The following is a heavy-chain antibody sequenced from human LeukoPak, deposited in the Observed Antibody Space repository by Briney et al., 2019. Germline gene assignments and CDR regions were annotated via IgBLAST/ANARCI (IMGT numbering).Heavy chain of an antibody. CDR2: INHSGST. J-gene: IGHJ5*02. CDR1: GDSISPNY. Sequence: PSETLSLTCTVSGDSISPNYWRWIRQPPGKGLEWIGEINHSGSTNYNPSLKSRVTISVDTSKNQFSLKLSSVTAADTAVYYCARDGSASEQWLDKGYNWFDPWGQGTLVTVSS. CDR3: ARDGSASEQWLDKGYNWFDP. V-gene: IGHV4-59*01. D-gene: IGHD6-19*01.